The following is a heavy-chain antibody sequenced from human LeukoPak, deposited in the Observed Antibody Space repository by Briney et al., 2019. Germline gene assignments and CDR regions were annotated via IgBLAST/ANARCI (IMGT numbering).Heavy chain of an antibody. CDR3: ARRAGAYSHPYDY. D-gene: IGHD4/OR15-4a*01. CDR2: ISGSGGST. CDR1: GFSFSSYA. Sequence: GGSLRLSCAASGFSFSSYAMSWVRQAPGKGLEWVSVISGSGGSTYYADSVKGRFTISRDNSKNTLYLQMNSLRAEDTAVYYCARRAGAYSHPYDYWGQGTLVTVSS. V-gene: IGHV3-23*01. J-gene: IGHJ4*02.